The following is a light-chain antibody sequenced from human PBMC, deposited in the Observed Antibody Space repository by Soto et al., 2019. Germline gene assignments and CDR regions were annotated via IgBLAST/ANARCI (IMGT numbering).Light chain of an antibody. Sequence: DIQMTQSPSSLSASVGDRVTITCRASQSISSYLNWYQQKPGKAPKLLIYAASSLQSGVPSRFSGSGSGTDFTLTISSLQPEDFATYYCQQLITFGQGTRLEIK. CDR2: AAS. CDR3: QQLIT. V-gene: IGKV1-39*01. CDR1: QSISSY. J-gene: IGKJ5*01.